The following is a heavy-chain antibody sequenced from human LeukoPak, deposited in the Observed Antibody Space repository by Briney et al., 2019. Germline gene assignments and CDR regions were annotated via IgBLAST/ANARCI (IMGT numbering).Heavy chain of an antibody. CDR2: ISGSGGST. CDR3: ARESFAARWD. Sequence: GGSLRLSCAASGFTFSSYSMNWVRQAPGKGLEWVSGISGSGGSTYYADSVKGRFTISRDNSKNTLYLHMNSLTAEDTAVYYCARESFAARWDWGQGTLVTVSS. J-gene: IGHJ4*02. CDR1: GFTFSSYS. V-gene: IGHV3-23*01. D-gene: IGHD6-6*01.